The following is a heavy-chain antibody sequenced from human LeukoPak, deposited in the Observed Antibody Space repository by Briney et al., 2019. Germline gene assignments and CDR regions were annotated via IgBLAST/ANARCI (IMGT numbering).Heavy chain of an antibody. Sequence: SETLSLTCAVYGGSFSGYYRSWIRQPPGKGLEWIGEINHSGSTNYNPSLKSRVTISVDTSKNQFSLKLSSVTAADTAVYYCARGRYSNGNWFDPWGQGTLVTVSS. CDR1: GGSFSGYY. CDR2: INHSGST. D-gene: IGHD6-19*01. J-gene: IGHJ5*02. V-gene: IGHV4-34*01. CDR3: ARGRYSNGNWFDP.